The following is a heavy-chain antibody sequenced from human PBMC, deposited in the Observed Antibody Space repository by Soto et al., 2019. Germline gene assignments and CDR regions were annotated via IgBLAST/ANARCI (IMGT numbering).Heavy chain of an antibody. V-gene: IGHV1-69*01. CDR3: ARSRGIAAEFDY. J-gene: IGHJ4*02. Sequence: QVQLVQSGAEVKKPGSSVKVSCKASGGTFSSYAISWVRQAPGQGLEWMGGIIPLFGTATYAQKFPGRVTITADESTSTAYMELSSLRSEDTAVYYCARSRGIAAEFDYWGQGTLVTVSS. CDR1: GGTFSSYA. CDR2: IIPLFGTA. D-gene: IGHD6-13*01.